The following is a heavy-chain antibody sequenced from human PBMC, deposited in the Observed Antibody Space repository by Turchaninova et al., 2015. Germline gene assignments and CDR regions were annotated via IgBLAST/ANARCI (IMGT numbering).Heavy chain of an antibody. CDR2: VNPNSGGT. D-gene: IGHD2-2*01. CDR1: GYTFTDSY. Sequence: QVQLVQSGAEVKKPGASVKVSCKASGYTFTDSYLHWVRQAPGQGLEWVGRVNPNSGGTNYGQKLKGRGPKRRDTDISIAYMELVGLRCDDTAVYYCAKDHATAGGYYFGMDVWGQGTTVTVSS. CDR3: AKDHATAGGYYFGMDV. J-gene: IGHJ6*02. V-gene: IGHV1-2*06.